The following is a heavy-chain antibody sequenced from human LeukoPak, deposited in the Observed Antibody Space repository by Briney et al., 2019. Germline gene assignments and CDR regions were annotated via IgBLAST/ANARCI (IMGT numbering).Heavy chain of an antibody. D-gene: IGHD6-19*01. J-gene: IGHJ5*02. CDR3: ARSIAVAGTRFWFDP. CDR1: GGSISSYY. Sequence: SETLSLTCTVSGGSISSYYWSWIRQPAGKGLEWIGRIYTSGSTNYNPSLKSRVTMSVDTSKNQFSLKLSSVTAADTAVYYCARSIAVAGTRFWFDPWGQGTLVTVSS. CDR2: IYTSGST. V-gene: IGHV4-4*07.